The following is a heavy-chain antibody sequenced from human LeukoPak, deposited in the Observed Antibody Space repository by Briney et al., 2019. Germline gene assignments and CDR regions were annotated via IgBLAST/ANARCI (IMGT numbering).Heavy chain of an antibody. V-gene: IGHV3-23*01. J-gene: IGHJ4*02. D-gene: IGHD3-22*01. Sequence: GGSLRLSCAASGFTFSSYAMSWVRQAPGKGLEWVSAISGSGGSTYYADSVKGRFTISRDNSKNTLYLQMNSLRAEDTAVYYCAKANYYDSSGYSDYWGQGTLVTVSS. CDR2: ISGSGGST. CDR1: GFTFSSYA. CDR3: AKANYYDSSGYSDY.